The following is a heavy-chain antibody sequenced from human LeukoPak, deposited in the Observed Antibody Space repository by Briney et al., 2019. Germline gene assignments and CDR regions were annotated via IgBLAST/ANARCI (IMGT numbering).Heavy chain of an antibody. CDR2: ISSSGSTI. CDR1: GFTFSSYE. V-gene: IGHV3-48*03. D-gene: IGHD3-22*01. J-gene: IGHJ4*02. CDR3: AKEGSDDSSGYYSLDY. Sequence: PGGSLRLSCAASGFTFSSYEMNWVRQAPGKGLEWVSYISSSGSTIYYADSVKGRFTISRDNAKNSLYLQMNSLRAEDTAVYYCAKEGSDDSSGYYSLDYWGQGTLVTVSS.